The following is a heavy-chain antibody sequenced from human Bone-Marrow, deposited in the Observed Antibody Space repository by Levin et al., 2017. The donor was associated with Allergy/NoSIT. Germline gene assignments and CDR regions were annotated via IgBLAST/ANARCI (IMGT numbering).Heavy chain of an antibody. Sequence: SETLSLTCTVSGGSISTYFWSWIRQPPGRGLEWIGYVYYTGTTSYNPSLKSRVTISVDTSKNQFSLKLTSVTSADTGVYFCARPITMDPDDAFEIWGQGTMVSVSS. D-gene: IGHD3-10*01. CDR1: GGSISTYF. J-gene: IGHJ3*02. CDR3: ARPITMDPDDAFEI. V-gene: IGHV4-59*12. CDR2: VYYTGTT.